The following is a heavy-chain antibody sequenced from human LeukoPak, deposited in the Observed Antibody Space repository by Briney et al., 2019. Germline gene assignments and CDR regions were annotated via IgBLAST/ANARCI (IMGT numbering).Heavy chain of an antibody. D-gene: IGHD3-16*02. CDR1: GGSISSYY. CDR2: IYCSGST. CDR3: ARNSGRVWGSYRYDAFDI. Sequence: TSETLSLTCTVSGGSISSYYWGWIRQPPGKGLEWIGYIYCSGSTNYNPSLKSRVTISVDTSKNQFSLKLSSVTAADTAVYYCARNSGRVWGSYRYDAFDIWGQGTMVTVSS. V-gene: IGHV4-59*01. J-gene: IGHJ3*02.